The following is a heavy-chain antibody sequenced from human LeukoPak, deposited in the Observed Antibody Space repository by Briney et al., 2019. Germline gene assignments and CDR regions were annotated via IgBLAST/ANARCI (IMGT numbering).Heavy chain of an antibody. J-gene: IGHJ4*02. CDR1: GYTLSGLS. V-gene: IGHV1-24*01. CDR2: FDPEDGET. Sequence: ASVKVSCKVSGYTLSGLSMHWVRQAPGKGLEWMGGFDPEDGETNYAQKFQGRVTMTEDTSTDTAYMEMSSLRSEDTAVYYCATRYSSSWYRDDYWGQGTLVTVSS. CDR3: ATRYSSSWYRDDY. D-gene: IGHD6-13*01.